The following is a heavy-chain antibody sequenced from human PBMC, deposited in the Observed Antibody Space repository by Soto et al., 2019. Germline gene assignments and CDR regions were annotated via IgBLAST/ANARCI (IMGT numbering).Heavy chain of an antibody. D-gene: IGHD3-3*01. J-gene: IGHJ4*02. CDR1: GFTFSSYA. CDR2: ISGSGGST. Sequence: GGSLRLSCAASGFTFSSYAMSWVRQAPGKGLEWVSAISGSGGSTYYADSVKGRFTISRDNSKNTLYLQMNSLRAEDTAVYYCAKDLRYYDFWSGYYPTTTFDYWGQGTLVTVSS. CDR3: AKDLRYYDFWSGYYPTTTFDY. V-gene: IGHV3-23*01.